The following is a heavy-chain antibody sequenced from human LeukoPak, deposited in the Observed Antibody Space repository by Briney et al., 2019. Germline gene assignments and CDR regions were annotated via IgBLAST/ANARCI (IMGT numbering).Heavy chain of an antibody. CDR1: GFTFSTYT. J-gene: IGHJ4*02. CDR2: ILGNGGRT. V-gene: IGHV3-23*01. Sequence: GGSLRLSCAASGFTFSTYTMNWVRQAPGKGLEWVSGILGNGGRTYYADSVKGRFTISRDNSKNTVWLQMNSLRAEDMAVYYCAKDEKQDAKWSIDYWGQGTLVTVSS. D-gene: IGHD1-26*01. CDR3: AKDEKQDAKWSIDY.